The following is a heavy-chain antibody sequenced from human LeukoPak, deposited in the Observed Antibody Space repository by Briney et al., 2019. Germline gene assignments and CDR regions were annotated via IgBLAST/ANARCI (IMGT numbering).Heavy chain of an antibody. J-gene: IGHJ3*02. D-gene: IGHD6-13*01. Sequence: SETLSLTCAVYGGSFSGYYWRWIRQPPGKGLEWIGEINHSGSTNYNPSLKSRVTISVDTSKNQFSLKLSSVTAADTAVYYCARGYSSRRGDAFDIWGQGTLVTVSS. V-gene: IGHV4-34*01. CDR2: INHSGST. CDR1: GGSFSGYY. CDR3: ARGYSSRRGDAFDI.